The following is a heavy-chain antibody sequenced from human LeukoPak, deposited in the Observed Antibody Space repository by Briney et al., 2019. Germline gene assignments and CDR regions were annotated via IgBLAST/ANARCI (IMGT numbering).Heavy chain of an antibody. V-gene: IGHV3-66*01. Sequence: GGSLRLSCAASEFSLGSNYMTWVRQAPGKGLEWVSLSGGSTYYADSVKGRFTISRDNSKNTLYLQMNSLRAEDTAVYYCARGPSGYHNTGGQGTLVTVSA. J-gene: IGHJ4*02. D-gene: IGHD5-12*01. CDR3: ARGPSGYHNT. CDR1: EFSLGSNY. CDR2: SGGST.